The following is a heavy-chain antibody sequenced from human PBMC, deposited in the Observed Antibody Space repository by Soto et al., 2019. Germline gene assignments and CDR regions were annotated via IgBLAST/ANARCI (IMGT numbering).Heavy chain of an antibody. J-gene: IGHJ6*02. CDR1: GCTFGSYA. D-gene: IGHD1-20*01. CDR2: ISGGDIST. V-gene: IGHV3-23*01. CDR3: AKGDGRYYYSGVDV. Sequence: GGCRRGSWAGSGCTFGSYAMSWVRQAPGKGLEGVSTISGGDISTYFADSVKGRFTISRDNSKNTLYLHMNSLRAEDTAIYYCAKGDGRYYYSGVDVWGQGTTVTVSS.